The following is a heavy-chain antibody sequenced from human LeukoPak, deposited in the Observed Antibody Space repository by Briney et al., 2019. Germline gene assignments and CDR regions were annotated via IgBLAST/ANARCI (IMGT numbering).Heavy chain of an antibody. Sequence: SETLSLTCTVSRGSISSNYWSWIRQPPGKGLEWIGHIYYSGSTNYNPSLKSRVTISVDTSKNQFSLKLSSVTAADTAVYYCARGRKGARRDGYNGFDYWGQGTLVTVSS. CDR2: IYYSGST. CDR3: ARGRKGARRDGYNGFDY. CDR1: RGSISSNY. J-gene: IGHJ4*02. D-gene: IGHD5-24*01. V-gene: IGHV4-59*01.